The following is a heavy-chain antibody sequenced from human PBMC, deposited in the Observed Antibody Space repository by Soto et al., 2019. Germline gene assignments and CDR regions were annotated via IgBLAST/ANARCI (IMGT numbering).Heavy chain of an antibody. J-gene: IGHJ4*02. V-gene: IGHV3-30*18. CDR1: GFTFSSYG. D-gene: IGHD4-17*01. Sequence: QVQLVESGGGVVQPGRSLRLSCAASGFTFSSYGMHWVRQAPGKGLEWVAVISYDGSNKYYADSVKGRFTISRDNSKNTLYLQMNSLRAEDTAVYYCAKDFLETTVTTSPYFDYWGQGTLVTVSS. CDR2: ISYDGSNK. CDR3: AKDFLETTVTTSPYFDY.